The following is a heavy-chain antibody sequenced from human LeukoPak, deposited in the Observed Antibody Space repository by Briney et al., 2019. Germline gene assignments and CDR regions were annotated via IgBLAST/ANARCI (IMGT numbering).Heavy chain of an antibody. V-gene: IGHV3-33*01. D-gene: IGHD6-25*01. CDR3: ARDGYSSGDDY. CDR2: IWYDGSNK. J-gene: IGHJ4*02. Sequence: GAVIWYDGSNKYYADSVKGRFTISRDNSKNTLYLQMNSLRAEDTAVYYCARDGYSSGDDYWGQGTLVTVSS.